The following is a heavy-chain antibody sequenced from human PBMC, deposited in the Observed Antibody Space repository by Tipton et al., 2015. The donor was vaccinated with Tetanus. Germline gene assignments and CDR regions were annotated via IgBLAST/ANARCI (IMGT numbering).Heavy chain of an antibody. V-gene: IGHV1-69*01. J-gene: IGHJ6*02. CDR1: GGTFSSYA. Sequence: QVQLVQSGAEVKKPGSSVKVSCKASGGTFSSYAISWVRQAPGQGLEWMGGIIPIFGTANYAQKFQGRVTITAAESTSTAYMELGSLRSEDTAVYYWARVEYFRYSRGYSYGSRPDYYYGMDVWGQGTTVTVSS. CDR2: IIPIFGTA. D-gene: IGHD5-18*01. CDR3: ARVEYFRYSRGYSYGSRPDYYYGMDV.